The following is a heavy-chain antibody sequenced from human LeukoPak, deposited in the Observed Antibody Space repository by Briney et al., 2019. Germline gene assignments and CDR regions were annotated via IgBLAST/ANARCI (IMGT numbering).Heavy chain of an antibody. Sequence: GSQRLSCAASGFTFSNAWMSWVRQAPGKGLEWIGYIYYSGSTNYNPSLKSRVTISVDTSKNQFSLKLSSVTAADTAVYYCARETSQKGAHYMDVWGKGTTVTISS. V-gene: IGHV4-59*01. CDR2: IYYSGST. J-gene: IGHJ6*03. D-gene: IGHD3-16*01. CDR1: GFTFSNAW. CDR3: ARETSQKGAHYMDV.